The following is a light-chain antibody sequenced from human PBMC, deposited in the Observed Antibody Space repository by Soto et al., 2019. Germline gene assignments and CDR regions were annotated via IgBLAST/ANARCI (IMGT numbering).Light chain of an antibody. CDR2: NAS. CDR3: QQYNSYSVT. V-gene: IGKV3-11*01. Sequence: ETVLTQYPATLSLSPGERATLSCRASESVSNSLAWYQHKPGQAPRLLIYNASNRATGIPARFSGSGSGTEFTLTISSLQPDDFATYYCQQYNSYSVTFGQGTKVAIK. CDR1: ESVSNS. J-gene: IGKJ1*01.